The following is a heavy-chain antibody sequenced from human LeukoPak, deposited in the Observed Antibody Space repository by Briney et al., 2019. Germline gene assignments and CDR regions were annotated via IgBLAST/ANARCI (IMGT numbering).Heavy chain of an antibody. D-gene: IGHD3-22*01. V-gene: IGHV1-2*02. CDR1: GYTFTGYY. Sequence: GASVKVSCKASGYTFTGYYMHWVRQAPGQGLEWMGWINPNSGGTNYAQKFQGRVTMTGDTSISTAYMELRSLRSDDTAVYYCASWNSSYDSSGYYYVDVFDYWGQGTLVTVSS. J-gene: IGHJ4*02. CDR3: ASWNSSYDSSGYYYVDVFDY. CDR2: INPNSGGT.